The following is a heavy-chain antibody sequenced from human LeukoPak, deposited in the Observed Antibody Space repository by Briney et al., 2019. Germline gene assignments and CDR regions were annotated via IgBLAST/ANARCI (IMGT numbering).Heavy chain of an antibody. CDR3: ARDPDSSGWYDY. CDR2: IYTSGST. J-gene: IGHJ4*02. D-gene: IGHD6-19*01. CDR1: GGSISSYY. Sequence: SETLSLTCTVSGGSISSYYWSWIRRPAGKGLEWIGRIYTSGSTNYNPSLKSRVTMSVDTSKNQFSLKLSSVTAADTAVYYCARDPDSSGWYDYWGQGTLVTVSS. V-gene: IGHV4-4*07.